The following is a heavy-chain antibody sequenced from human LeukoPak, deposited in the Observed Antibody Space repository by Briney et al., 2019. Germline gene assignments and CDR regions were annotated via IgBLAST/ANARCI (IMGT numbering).Heavy chain of an antibody. CDR1: GFNFTNYD. Sequence: GGSLRLSCAASGFNFTNYDMHWVRQAPGKGLEWVAFIRYDGSDKYYADSVKGRITISRDNSKNTLYLQMNSLRTEDTAVYYCAKGDTSWGQGTLVTASS. CDR3: AKGDTS. D-gene: IGHD2-21*02. CDR2: IRYDGSDK. V-gene: IGHV3-30*02. J-gene: IGHJ5*02.